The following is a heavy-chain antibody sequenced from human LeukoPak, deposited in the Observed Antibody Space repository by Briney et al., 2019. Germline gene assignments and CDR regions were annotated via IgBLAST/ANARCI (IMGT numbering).Heavy chain of an antibody. D-gene: IGHD1-1*01. CDR3: ARGYSPTIRTTGNDY. J-gene: IGHJ4*02. CDR1: GYTFTSHD. Sequence: ASVKVSCKASGYTFTSHDINWVRQAAGQGLERMGWMNPNSGNSGYAQNFQGRVIMTRDTSISTAYMELHSLRSEDTAVYYCARGYSPTIRTTGNDYWGQGTLVTVSS. CDR2: MNPNSGNS. V-gene: IGHV1-8*01.